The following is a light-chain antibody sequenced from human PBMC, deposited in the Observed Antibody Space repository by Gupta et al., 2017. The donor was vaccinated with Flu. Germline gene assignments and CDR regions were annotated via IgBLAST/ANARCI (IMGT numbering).Light chain of an antibody. V-gene: IGLV2-11*01. CDR1: SNDVGGSNR. Sequence: QSAPTQPRSVSGSPGRSVTISCTGTSNDVGGSNRVSWYQQRPTKAPKLILYDVTERPSGVPDRFSGSKSGNTASLTISGLQADDEADYYCSSHAGRVTWVFGTGTTVTVL. CDR2: DVT. J-gene: IGLJ1*01. CDR3: SSHAGRVTWV.